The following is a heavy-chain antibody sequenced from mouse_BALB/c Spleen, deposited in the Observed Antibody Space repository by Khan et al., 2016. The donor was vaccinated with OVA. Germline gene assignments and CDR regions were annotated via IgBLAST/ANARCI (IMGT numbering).Heavy chain of an antibody. V-gene: IGHV1-77*01. Sequence: QVQLQQSGPEMVKPGASLKVSCKASGYTFTDYVIGWMKQRPRQGLEWIGDIFPGSDTPYYNEKFKDKATLTVDKSSNTAYMQLRSLASEDSAVDCCARGGYAVFADWGQGTLVTVSA. D-gene: IGHD2-10*02. J-gene: IGHJ3*01. CDR2: IFPGSDTP. CDR3: ARGGYAVFAD. CDR1: GYTFTDYV.